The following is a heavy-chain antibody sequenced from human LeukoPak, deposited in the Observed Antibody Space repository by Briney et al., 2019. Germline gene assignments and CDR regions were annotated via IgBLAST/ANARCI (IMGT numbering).Heavy chain of an antibody. CDR2: ISDSGST. V-gene: IGHV4-59*13. CDR1: GGSIRGYY. CDR3: ARGIYSLFYDGIYYFDY. D-gene: IGHD2/OR15-2a*01. J-gene: IGHJ4*02. Sequence: SETLSLTCTVSGGSIRGYYWSWIRQPPGKGLEWIAYISDSGSTNYNPSLNSRVSISLDTSKSQFSLKLSSVTAADTAMYYCARGIYSLFYDGIYYFDYWGQGSLVTVSS.